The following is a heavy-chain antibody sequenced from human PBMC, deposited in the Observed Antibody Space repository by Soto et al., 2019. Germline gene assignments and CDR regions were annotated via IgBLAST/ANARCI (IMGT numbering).Heavy chain of an antibody. CDR1: GFTFSRSD. CDR2: IGKGGDT. V-gene: IGHV3-13*04. Sequence: EVQLVESGGGLVQPGGSLRLSCAASGFTFSRSDMHWVRQATGKGLEWVSAIGKGGDTYYPDSVKGRFTISRENAKNSLYLQMNSLRVEDTAVYYCAREGLGGGWNDWFSDLWGRGTLVTVSS. D-gene: IGHD1-1*01. J-gene: IGHJ2*01. CDR3: AREGLGGGWNDWFSDL.